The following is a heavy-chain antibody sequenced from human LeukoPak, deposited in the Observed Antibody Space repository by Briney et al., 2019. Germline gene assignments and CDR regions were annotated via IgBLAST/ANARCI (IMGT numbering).Heavy chain of an antibody. Sequence: GRSLRLSCAASGFTFSSYGMHWVRQAPGKGLEWVAFIRYDGSNKYYADSVKGRFTISRDNSKNTLYLQMNSLRAEDTAVYYCATTARGGPYDAFDIWGQGTMVTVSS. J-gene: IGHJ3*02. CDR3: ATTARGGPYDAFDI. CDR1: GFTFSSYG. D-gene: IGHD2-21*02. CDR2: IRYDGSNK. V-gene: IGHV3-30*02.